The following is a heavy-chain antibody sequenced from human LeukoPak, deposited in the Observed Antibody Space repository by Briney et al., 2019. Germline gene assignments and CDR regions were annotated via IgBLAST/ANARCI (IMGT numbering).Heavy chain of an antibody. CDR2: IHHSGST. J-gene: IGHJ4*02. Sequence: SETLSLTCIVSGYSISSGYYWGWIRQPPGKGLERIGNIHHSGSTYYNPSLKSRVTISVDTSKNQLSLKLSSVTAADTAVYYCARDTINGANDYWGQGTLVTVSS. D-gene: IGHD2-8*01. V-gene: IGHV4-38-2*02. CDR1: GYSISSGYY. CDR3: ARDTINGANDY.